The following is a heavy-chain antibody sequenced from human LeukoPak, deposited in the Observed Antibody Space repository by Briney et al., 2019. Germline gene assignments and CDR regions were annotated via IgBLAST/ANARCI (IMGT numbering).Heavy chain of an antibody. CDR3: ARDLRITIFGVVNYYYYMDV. Sequence: GASVKVSCKASGYTSTSYYMHWVRQAPGQGLEWMGIINPSGGSTSYAQKFQGRVTMTRDTSTSTVYMELSSLRSEDTAVYYCARDLRITIFGVVNYYYYMDVWGKGTTVTVSS. D-gene: IGHD3-3*01. J-gene: IGHJ6*03. V-gene: IGHV1-46*01. CDR2: INPSGGST. CDR1: GYTSTSYY.